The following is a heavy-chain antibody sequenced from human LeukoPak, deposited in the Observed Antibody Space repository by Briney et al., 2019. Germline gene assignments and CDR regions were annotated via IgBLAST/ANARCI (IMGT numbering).Heavy chain of an antibody. CDR1: GGSISSYY. V-gene: IGHV4-59*01. D-gene: IGHD3-22*01. CDR2: IYYSGST. Sequence: SETLSLTCTVSGGSISSYYWSWIRQPPGKGLEWVGYIYYSGSTNYNPSLKSRVTISVATSKNQFSLKLSSVTAADTAVYYCARGDYDSSGYPYFDYWGQGTLVTVSS. J-gene: IGHJ4*02. CDR3: ARGDYDSSGYPYFDY.